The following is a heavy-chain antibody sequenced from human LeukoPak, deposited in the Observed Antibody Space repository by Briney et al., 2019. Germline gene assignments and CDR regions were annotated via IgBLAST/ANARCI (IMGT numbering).Heavy chain of an antibody. Sequence: PGGSLRLSCAASGFTFSSYSMNWVRQAPGKGLEWVSSISSSSSYIYYADSVKGRFTISRDNAKNSLYLQMNSLRAEDTAVYYCARDQNNWNEKDYWGHGTLVTVSS. CDR3: ARDQNNWNEKDY. V-gene: IGHV3-21*01. D-gene: IGHD1-1*01. CDR2: ISSSSSYI. CDR1: GFTFSSYS. J-gene: IGHJ4*01.